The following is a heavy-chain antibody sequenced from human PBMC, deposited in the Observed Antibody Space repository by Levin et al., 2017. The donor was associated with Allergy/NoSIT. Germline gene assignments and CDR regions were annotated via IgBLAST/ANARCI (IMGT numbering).Heavy chain of an antibody. V-gene: IGHV3-23*01. Sequence: QPGGSLRLSCVVSGFNFANYAIIWVRQAPGKGLEWVSGISGWGGATYYADSVRGRFTISGDNSKNTVYLQMNSLRSGDTAIYYCAKPPSRYSRGLQAVRNSYYAMDVWGQGTTVTVSS. D-gene: IGHD3-10*01. J-gene: IGHJ6*01. CDR1: GFNFANYA. CDR3: AKPPSRYSRGLQAVRNSYYAMDV. CDR2: ISGWGGAT.